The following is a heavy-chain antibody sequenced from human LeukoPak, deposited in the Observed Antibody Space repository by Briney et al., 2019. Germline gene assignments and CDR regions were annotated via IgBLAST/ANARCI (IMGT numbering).Heavy chain of an antibody. CDR2: INHSGST. CDR1: GGSFSGYY. Sequence: SETLSLTCAVYGGSFSGYYWSWIRQPPGQGLEWIGEINHSGSTNYNPSLKSRVTISVDTSKNQFSLKLSSVTAADTAVYYCARGPRLSSSWYFRGCYFDYWGQGTLVTVYS. CDR3: ARGPRLSSSWYFRGCYFDY. D-gene: IGHD6-13*01. J-gene: IGHJ4*02. V-gene: IGHV4-34*01.